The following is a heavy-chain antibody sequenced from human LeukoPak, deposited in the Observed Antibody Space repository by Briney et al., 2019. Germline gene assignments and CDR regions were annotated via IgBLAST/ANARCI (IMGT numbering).Heavy chain of an antibody. V-gene: IGHV3-74*01. CDR3: ASGFWYCDL. J-gene: IGHJ2*01. Sequence: GGSLRLSCAASGFTFSSDWMHWVRQTPEKGLVWVSRINSDGSSTSYADSVKGRFTISRDNAKNTLYLEMNSLRAEDTAVYYCASGFWYCDLWGRGTLVTVSS. CDR1: GFTFSSDW. D-gene: IGHD2-2*03. CDR2: INSDGSST.